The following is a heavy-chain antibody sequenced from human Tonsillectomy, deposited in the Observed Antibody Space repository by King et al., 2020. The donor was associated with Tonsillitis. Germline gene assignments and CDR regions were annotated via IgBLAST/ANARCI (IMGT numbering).Heavy chain of an antibody. CDR3: AGPGRRVLRD. CDR1: GASISSSSYY. CDR2: IDYSGST. D-gene: IGHD3-16*01. Sequence: QLQESGPGQVKPSETLSLTCTVSGASISSSSYYWGWIRQPPGKGLEWIGTIDYSGSTDYNPSLKSRVTIAVDTSKNQFSLKVSSVTAADTAVYFCAGPGRRVLRDWGQGTLVTVSS. V-gene: IGHV4-39*01. J-gene: IGHJ4*02.